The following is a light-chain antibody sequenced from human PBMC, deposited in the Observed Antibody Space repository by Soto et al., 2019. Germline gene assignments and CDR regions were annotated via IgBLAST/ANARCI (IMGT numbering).Light chain of an antibody. V-gene: IGKV2-28*01. CDR3: MQALQTPRT. Sequence: DIVMTQSPLSLPVTPGEPASISCRSSQSLLHSNGYNYLDWYLQKPGQSPQLLIYLGSNRASGVPDRFSGSGSGTDVTLKSSRGEAEDVGVYYCMQALQTPRTFGQGTKVEIK. CDR2: LGS. J-gene: IGKJ1*01. CDR1: QSLLHSNGYNY.